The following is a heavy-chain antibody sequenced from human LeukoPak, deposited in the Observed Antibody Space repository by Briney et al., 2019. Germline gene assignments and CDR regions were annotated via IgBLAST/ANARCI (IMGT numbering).Heavy chain of an antibody. CDR1: GGTFSSYA. Sequence: ASVKVSCKASGGTFSSYAINWVRQATGQGLEWMGWMNPNSGNTGYAQKFQGRVTMTRNTSISTAYMELSSLRSEDTAVYYCARSLYDFWSGYFRSYYGMDVWGQGTTVTVSS. D-gene: IGHD3-3*01. V-gene: IGHV1-8*02. CDR2: MNPNSGNT. J-gene: IGHJ6*02. CDR3: ARSLYDFWSGYFRSYYGMDV.